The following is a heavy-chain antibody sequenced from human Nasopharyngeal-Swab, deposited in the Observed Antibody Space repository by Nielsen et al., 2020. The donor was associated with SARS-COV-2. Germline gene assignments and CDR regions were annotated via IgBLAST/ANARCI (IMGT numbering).Heavy chain of an antibody. J-gene: IGHJ4*02. CDR2: IHSSGTT. CDR1: GGSISTYY. D-gene: IGHD3-22*01. V-gene: IGHV4-59*01. Sequence: SETLSLTCTASGGSISTYYWSWIRQLPGKGLEWIGYIHSSGTTNYNPSLKSRVTISVDTSKNQFSLKLSSVTAADTAVYYCARDHSYYDSNGYYFDYWGLGTLVTVSS. CDR3: ARDHSYYDSNGYYFDY.